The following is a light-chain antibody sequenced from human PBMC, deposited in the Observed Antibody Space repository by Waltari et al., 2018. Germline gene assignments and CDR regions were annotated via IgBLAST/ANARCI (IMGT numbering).Light chain of an antibody. V-gene: IGKV2-30*01. Sequence: DVVMTQSPLSLTVTLGQPASISCRSSHSLIYSDGNTYLTWFQQRPGQSPRRLIYKVSNRDSGVPDRFSGSGSGTDFTLKISRVEAEDVGVYYCMQGSHFPPWTFGQGTKVEIK. J-gene: IGKJ1*01. CDR1: HSLIYSDGNTY. CDR2: KVS. CDR3: MQGSHFPPWT.